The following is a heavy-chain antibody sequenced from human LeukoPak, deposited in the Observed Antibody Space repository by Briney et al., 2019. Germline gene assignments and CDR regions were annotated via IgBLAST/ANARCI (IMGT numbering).Heavy chain of an antibody. CDR2: IYPGDSDT. CDR3: ARREGATSPFDY. CDR1: GYSFTNYW. J-gene: IGHJ4*02. D-gene: IGHD1-26*01. Sequence: GESLKISCKGSGYSFTNYWIGWVRQMPGKGLEWMGIIYPGDSDTRYSPSFQGQVTISADKSISTDYLQWSRMKASDTAMYFCARREGATSPFDYWGQGTLVTVSS. V-gene: IGHV5-51*01.